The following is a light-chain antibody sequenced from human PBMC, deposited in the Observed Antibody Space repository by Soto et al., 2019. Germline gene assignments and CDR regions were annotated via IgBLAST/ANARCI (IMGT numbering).Light chain of an antibody. J-gene: IGKJ2*01. V-gene: IGKV1-39*01. CDR2: AAS. Sequence: DIQMTQSPSSLSASVGDRVTITCRASQSSSNYLNWYQQKPGKAPKLLIYAASSLQSGVPSRFSGSGSGTDFPLTISSLQPEDFATYYCQQSYSTPYTFGQGTKLEIK. CDR3: QQSYSTPYT. CDR1: QSSSNY.